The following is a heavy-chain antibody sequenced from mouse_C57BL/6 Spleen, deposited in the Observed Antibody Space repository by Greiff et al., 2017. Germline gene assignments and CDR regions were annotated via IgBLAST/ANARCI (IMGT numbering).Heavy chain of an antibody. Sequence: VQLQQSGAELVKPGASVKISCKASGYAFSSYWMNWVKQRPGKGLEWIGQIYPGDGDTNYNGKFKGKATLTADKSSSTAYMQLSSLTSEESAVYCCARGAGTHYYAMDYWGQGTSVTVSS. CDR1: GYAFSSYW. CDR2: IYPGDGDT. CDR3: ARGAGTHYYAMDY. D-gene: IGHD3-3*01. V-gene: IGHV1-80*01. J-gene: IGHJ4*01.